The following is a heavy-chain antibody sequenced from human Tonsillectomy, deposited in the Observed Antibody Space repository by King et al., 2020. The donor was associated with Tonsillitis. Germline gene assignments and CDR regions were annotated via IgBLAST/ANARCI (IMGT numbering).Heavy chain of an antibody. J-gene: IGHJ4*02. D-gene: IGHD3-3*01. CDR3: ARGIVLRFLELFDY. CDR1: GGSISSYY. CDR2: IYTSGTT. Sequence: VQLQESGPGLLKPSETLSLTCTVSGGSISSYYWSWIRQPAGKGLEWIGRIYTSGTTNYNPSLKSRGTMSVDTSKNQFSLKLGSVTAADTAVYYCARGIVLRFLELFDYWGQGTLVTVSS. V-gene: IGHV4-4*07.